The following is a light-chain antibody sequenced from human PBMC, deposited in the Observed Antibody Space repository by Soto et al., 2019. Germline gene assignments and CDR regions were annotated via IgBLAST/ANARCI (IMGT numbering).Light chain of an antibody. Sequence: IVMTQSPSTLSVSPGERATLSCRASQSVRSNLAWHQQKPGQAPRLLIYGASTRATGIPARFSGSGSGTEFTLTISSLQSEDFAVYYCQQYNNWPRTFGPGTKV. CDR3: QQYNNWPRT. J-gene: IGKJ1*01. CDR2: GAS. CDR1: QSVRSN. V-gene: IGKV3-15*01.